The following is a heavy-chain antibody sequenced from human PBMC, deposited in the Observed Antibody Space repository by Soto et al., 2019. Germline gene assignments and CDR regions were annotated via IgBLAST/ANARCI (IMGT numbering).Heavy chain of an antibody. D-gene: IGHD3-22*01. Sequence: SETLSLTCTLSGGSISSDDYYRSWIRQAPGRGLEWIGYIHSSGSIYYNPSLKSRATMSIDTAGNQFSLKVSSVTVADTAVYYCARDLDGLHDDTSGPFPRPGWGQGTLVTVSS. CDR2: IHSSGSI. V-gene: IGHV4-30-4*01. CDR3: ARDLDGLHDDTSGPFPRPG. CDR1: GGSISSDDYY. J-gene: IGHJ1*01.